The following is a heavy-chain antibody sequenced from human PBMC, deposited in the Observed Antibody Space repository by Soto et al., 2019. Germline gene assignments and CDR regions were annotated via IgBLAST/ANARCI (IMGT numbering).Heavy chain of an antibody. CDR2: ISAYNGNT. CDR1: GYTFTNYG. Sequence: QVQLVQSGAEVKKPGASVKVACKASGYTFTNYGFSWVRQAPGLGLEWMGWISAYNGNTNYAQKLQGRVTMTTDTSTSIGYMELMSLRSDDTAIYYCARDDSSSWGKADYWGQGTLVTVSS. V-gene: IGHV1-18*04. CDR3: ARDDSSSWGKADY. J-gene: IGHJ4*02. D-gene: IGHD6-13*01.